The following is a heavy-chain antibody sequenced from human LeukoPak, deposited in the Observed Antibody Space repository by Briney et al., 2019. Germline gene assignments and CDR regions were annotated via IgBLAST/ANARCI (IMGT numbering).Heavy chain of an antibody. CDR2: IIPILGIA. CDR1: GYTFTSYG. V-gene: IGHV1-69*04. J-gene: IGHJ4*02. CDR3: ARGSIAAAETDDY. D-gene: IGHD6-13*01. Sequence: SVKVSCKASGYTFTSYGISWVRQAPGQGLEWMGRIIPILGIANYAQKFQGRVTITADKSTSTAYMELSSLRSEDTAVYYCARGSIAAAETDDYWGQGTLVTVSS.